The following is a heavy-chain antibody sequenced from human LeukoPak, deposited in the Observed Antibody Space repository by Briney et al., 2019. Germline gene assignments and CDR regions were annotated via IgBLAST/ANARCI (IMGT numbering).Heavy chain of an antibody. V-gene: IGHV1-2*02. CDR2: INPNSGGT. CDR1: GYTFTGYY. Sequence: GASVKVSCKASGYTFTGYYMHWVRQAPGQGLEWMGWINPNSGGTNYAQKFQGRVTMTRDTSISTAYMELSRLRSDDTAVYYCARVQSTGEKTRSYGSLYYFDYWGQGTLVTVSS. D-gene: IGHD1-26*01. J-gene: IGHJ4*02. CDR3: ARVQSTGEKTRSYGSLYYFDY.